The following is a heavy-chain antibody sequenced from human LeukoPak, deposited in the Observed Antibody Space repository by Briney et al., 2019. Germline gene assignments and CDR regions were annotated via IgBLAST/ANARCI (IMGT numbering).Heavy chain of an antibody. Sequence: SETLSLTCAVYGGSFSGYYWSWIRQPPGKGLEWIGEINHSGRNNYNPSLKSRVTISVDTSKNQFSLKLSPVTAADTAVYYCARPALAVTGGGPYYYYGMDVWGQGTTVTVSS. V-gene: IGHV4-34*01. CDR1: GGSFSGYY. J-gene: IGHJ6*02. CDR3: ARPALAVTGGGPYYYYGMDV. D-gene: IGHD1-20*01. CDR2: INHSGRN.